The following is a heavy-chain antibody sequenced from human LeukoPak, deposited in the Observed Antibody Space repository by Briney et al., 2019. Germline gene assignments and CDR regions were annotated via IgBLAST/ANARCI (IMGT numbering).Heavy chain of an antibody. J-gene: IGHJ4*02. CDR1: GGSFSGYY. D-gene: IGHD2-15*01. V-gene: IGHV4-34*01. CDR3: ARGHSYIVVVVAALGY. Sequence: PSETLSLTCAVYGGSFSGYYWSWIRQPPGKGLEWIGEINHSGSTNYNPSLKSRVTISVDTSKNQFSLKLSSVTAADTAVYYCARGHSYIVVVVAALGYWGQGTLVTVSS. CDR2: INHSGST.